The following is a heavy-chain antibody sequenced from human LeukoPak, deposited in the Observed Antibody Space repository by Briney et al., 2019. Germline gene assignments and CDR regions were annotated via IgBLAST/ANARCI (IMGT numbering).Heavy chain of an antibody. CDR1: GYTFTGYY. V-gene: IGHV1-2*02. Sequence: EASVKVSCKASGYTFTGYYIHWVRQAPGQGLEWMGLINPNSGGTNYAQKFQGRVTMTRDTSISTAYMELSSLRSDDTAVYYCARDLEGYHYGSGNYPQWGQGTLVTVSS. CDR3: ARDLEGYHYGSGNYPQ. D-gene: IGHD3-10*01. J-gene: IGHJ4*02. CDR2: INPNSGGT.